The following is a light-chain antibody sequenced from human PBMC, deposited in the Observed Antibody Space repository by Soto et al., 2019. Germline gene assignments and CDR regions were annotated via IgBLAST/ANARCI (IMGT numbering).Light chain of an antibody. CDR2: DAS. V-gene: IGKV3-11*01. CDR3: QQRSNWPHT. J-gene: IGKJ2*01. Sequence: EIVLTQSPATLYLSPGERATLSCRATQSVSSYLAWYQQKPGRAPRLLIYDASNRATGIPARFSGSGSGTDFTLTISSLEPEDFAVYYGQQRSNWPHTFGQGTKLEIK. CDR1: QSVSSY.